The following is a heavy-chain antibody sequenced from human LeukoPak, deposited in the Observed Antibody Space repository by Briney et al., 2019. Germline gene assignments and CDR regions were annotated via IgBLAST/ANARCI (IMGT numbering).Heavy chain of an antibody. V-gene: IGHV4-4*07. D-gene: IGHD6-25*01. CDR2: IYTSGST. Sequence: SETLSLTCTVSDGSIRSYCWSWIRQPAGKGLEWIGRIYTSGSTNYNPPLKSRVTMSVDTSKNQFSLNLSSVTAADTAVYYCARGFVSGSRYMDVWGKGTTVTVSS. CDR1: DGSIRSYC. CDR3: ARGFVSGSRYMDV. J-gene: IGHJ6*03.